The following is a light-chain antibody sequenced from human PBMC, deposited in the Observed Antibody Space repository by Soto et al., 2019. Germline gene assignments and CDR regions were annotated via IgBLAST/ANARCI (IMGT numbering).Light chain of an antibody. CDR1: QSVSSSY. CDR3: QQYGSSPFT. J-gene: IGKJ3*01. Sequence: EIVLTQSPGTLSLSPGERATLSCRASQSVSSSYLAWYQQKPGQAPRLLIYGASSKATGIPYRFSGSGSGTDFTLTISSLEPEDFAVYYCQQYGSSPFTFGHGTKVDIK. CDR2: GAS. V-gene: IGKV3-20*01.